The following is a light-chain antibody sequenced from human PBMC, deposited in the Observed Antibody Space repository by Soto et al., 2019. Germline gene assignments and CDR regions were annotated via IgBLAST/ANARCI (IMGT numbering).Light chain of an antibody. J-gene: IGLJ1*01. CDR3: SSHTSGSTRV. CDR1: FSDVGGYDY. Sequence: QSVLTHPASVSGSPGQSIAISCTGTFSDVGGYDYVSWYQQHPDKAPKLMIYEVTKRPSGVSNRFSGSKSGNTASLTISRLQPEDEADYYCSSHTSGSTRVFGSGTKVTV. CDR2: EVT. V-gene: IGLV2-14*01.